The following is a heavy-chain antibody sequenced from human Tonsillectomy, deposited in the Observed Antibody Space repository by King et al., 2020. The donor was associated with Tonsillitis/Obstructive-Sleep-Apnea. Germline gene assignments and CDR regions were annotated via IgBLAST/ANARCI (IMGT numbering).Heavy chain of an antibody. V-gene: IGHV3-30*18. J-gene: IGHJ4*02. CDR2: ISYDGSYK. CDR1: GFTFSSSG. Sequence: VQLVESGGGVVQPGRSLRLSCTASGFTFSSSGMHWVRQAPGKGLEWVAAISYDGSYKYYGDSVKGRFTISRDNSKNTVYLQMNSLRGEDTALYYCAKDLVGAESFDHWGQGTLVTVSS. D-gene: IGHD1-26*01. CDR3: AKDLVGAESFDH.